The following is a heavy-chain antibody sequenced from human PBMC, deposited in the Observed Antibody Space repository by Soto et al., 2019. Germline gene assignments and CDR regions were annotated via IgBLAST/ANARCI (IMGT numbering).Heavy chain of an antibody. CDR1: GGTFSSYA. CDR3: ARAPEPDSGWFYYFDY. D-gene: IGHD6-19*01. J-gene: IGHJ4*02. V-gene: IGHV1-69*01. CDR2: IIPIFGTA. Sequence: QVQLVQSGAEVKKPGSSVKVSCKASGGTFSSYAISWVRQAPGQGLEWMGGIIPIFGTANYAKKFQGRVTITADESTSTAYMELSSLRSEDTAVYYCARAPEPDSGWFYYFDYWGQGTLVTVSS.